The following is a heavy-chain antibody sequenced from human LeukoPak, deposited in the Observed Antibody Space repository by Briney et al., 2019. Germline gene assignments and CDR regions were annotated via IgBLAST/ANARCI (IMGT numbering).Heavy chain of an antibody. D-gene: IGHD5-18*01. CDR1: GFTFSSYA. Sequence: GGSLRLSCAASGFTFSSYAMSWVRQAPGKGLEWVSAISGSGGSTYYADSVKGRFTISRDNSKNTLYLQMNSLRAEDTAVYYCAKWSLDGYSLYYFDYWGQGTLVTVSS. J-gene: IGHJ4*02. V-gene: IGHV3-23*01. CDR2: ISGSGGST. CDR3: AKWSLDGYSLYYFDY.